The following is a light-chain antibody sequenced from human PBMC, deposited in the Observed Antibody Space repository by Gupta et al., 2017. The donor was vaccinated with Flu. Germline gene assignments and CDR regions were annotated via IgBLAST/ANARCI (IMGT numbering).Light chain of an antibody. J-gene: IGKJ2*01. CDR1: QSVRSN. V-gene: IGKV3-15*01. CDR3: QQYDNWPDT. Sequence: EIVMTQSPATLSVSPGERATLSCRASQSVRSNLAWYQQKPGQAPRLLMYGASTRATAIPARFSGSGSGTEFTLTISSLQSEDSAVYYCQQYDNWPDTFGQGTKLEIK. CDR2: GAS.